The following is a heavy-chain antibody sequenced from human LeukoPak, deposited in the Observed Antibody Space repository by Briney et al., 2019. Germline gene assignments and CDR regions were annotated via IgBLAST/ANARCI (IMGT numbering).Heavy chain of an antibody. J-gene: IGHJ4*02. CDR1: GFTFSSYW. CDR2: INSDGSST. Sequence: GGSLRLSCAAAGFTFSSYWMHWVRQAPGKGLVWVSRINSDGSSTNYADSVKGRFTISRDNAKNTLYLQMNSLRAEDTAEYYCVRDTGYSNTCYEYWGQGTLVTVSS. V-gene: IGHV3-74*01. D-gene: IGHD6-13*01. CDR3: VRDTGYSNTCYEY.